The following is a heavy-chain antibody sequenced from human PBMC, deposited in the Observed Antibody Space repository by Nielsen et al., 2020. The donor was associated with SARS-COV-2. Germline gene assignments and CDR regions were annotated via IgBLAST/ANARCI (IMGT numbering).Heavy chain of an antibody. CDR2: INKNGGST. Sequence: GESLKIFCTASGHTFDDYGMSWVRQAPGEGLEWVSGINKNGGSTGYADSVKGRFTISRDNAKNSIYLQMNSLRAEDTAVYYCRGWLATFDIWGQGTLVTVSS. V-gene: IGHV3-20*04. D-gene: IGHD3-22*01. CDR1: GHTFDDYG. J-gene: IGHJ3*02. CDR3: RGWLATFDI.